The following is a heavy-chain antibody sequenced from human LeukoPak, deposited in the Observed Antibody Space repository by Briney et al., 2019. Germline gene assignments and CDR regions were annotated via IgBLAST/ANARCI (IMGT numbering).Heavy chain of an antibody. V-gene: IGHV3-7*04. CDR3: ARDPSGDSGSFP. Sequence: GGSLRLSCAASGFTFGSYWMSWVRQAPGKGLEWVANIKEDGSEKYYVDSVKGRFTIPRDNAKNSLYLQMNSLRAEDTAVYYCARDPSGDSGSFPWGQGTLVTVSS. D-gene: IGHD1-26*01. CDR2: IKEDGSEK. CDR1: GFTFGSYW. J-gene: IGHJ5*02.